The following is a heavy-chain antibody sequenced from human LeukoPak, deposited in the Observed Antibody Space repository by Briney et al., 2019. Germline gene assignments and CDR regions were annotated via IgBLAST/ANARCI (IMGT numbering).Heavy chain of an antibody. Sequence: GGSLRLSCAASGFTFSNYGMHWVRQAPGKGLEWVAFIRHDGSNKYYADSVKGRFTISRDNSKNTLYLQMNSLRAEDTAVYYCAKREPYDFWSGYYYYWGQGTLVTVSS. D-gene: IGHD3-3*01. J-gene: IGHJ4*02. CDR2: IRHDGSNK. CDR1: GFTFSNYG. CDR3: AKREPYDFWSGYYYY. V-gene: IGHV3-30*02.